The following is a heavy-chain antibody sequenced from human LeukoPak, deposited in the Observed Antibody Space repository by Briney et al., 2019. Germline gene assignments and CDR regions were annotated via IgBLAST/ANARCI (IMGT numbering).Heavy chain of an antibody. D-gene: IGHD3-3*01. CDR3: ARGGDFWSGYGFDY. CDR1: GGSISSGGYS. Sequence: SETLSLTCAVSGGSISSGGYSWSWIRQPPGKGLEWIGYIYHSGSTYYNPSLKSRVTISVDRSKNQFSLKLSSVTAADTAVYYCARGGDFWSGYGFDYWGQGTLVTASS. CDR2: IYHSGST. J-gene: IGHJ4*02. V-gene: IGHV4-30-2*01.